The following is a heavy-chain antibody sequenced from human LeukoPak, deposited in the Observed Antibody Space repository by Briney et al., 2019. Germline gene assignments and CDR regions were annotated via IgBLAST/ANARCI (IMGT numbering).Heavy chain of an antibody. J-gene: IGHJ3*02. CDR1: GFTFSTYW. Sequence: PGGSLRLSCAASGFTFSTYWMSWVRQAPGKGLEWVANIKQDGSEKYYMDSVKGRFTISRDNAKSSLYLQMNSLRAEDTAAYYCARDSGIIAFDIWGQGTMVTVSS. D-gene: IGHD3-10*01. V-gene: IGHV3-7*01. CDR2: IKQDGSEK. CDR3: ARDSGIIAFDI.